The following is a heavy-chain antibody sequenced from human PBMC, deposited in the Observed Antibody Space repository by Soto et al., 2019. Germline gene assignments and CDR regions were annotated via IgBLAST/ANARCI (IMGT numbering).Heavy chain of an antibody. J-gene: IGHJ6*02. CDR2: MNPNSGNT. D-gene: IGHD3-22*01. Sequence: QVQLVQSGAEVKKPGASVKVSCKASGYTFTSYDINWVRQATGQGLEWMGWMNPNSGNTGYAQKVQDGGTRARNSSISTGYMERSSLRSEDTAVYYCARGAGYYDSSGYSGWYYYGMDVWGQGTTVTVSS. CDR1: GYTFTSYD. V-gene: IGHV1-8*01. CDR3: ARGAGYYDSSGYSGWYYYGMDV.